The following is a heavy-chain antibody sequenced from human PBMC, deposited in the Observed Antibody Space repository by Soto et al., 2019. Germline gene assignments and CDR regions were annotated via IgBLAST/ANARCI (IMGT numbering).Heavy chain of an antibody. CDR1: GGSVSSGSYY. CDR2: IYYSGST. J-gene: IGHJ4*02. V-gene: IGHV4-61*01. CDR3: ASLFFYDRDYSNYHFSY. D-gene: IGHD4-4*01. Sequence: SETLSLTCTVSGGSVSSGSYYWSWIRQPPGKGLEWIGYIYYSGSTNYNPSLKSRVTISVDTSKNQFSLKLSSVTAAETAVYYCASLFFYDRDYSNYHFSYWGQGTLVTVSS.